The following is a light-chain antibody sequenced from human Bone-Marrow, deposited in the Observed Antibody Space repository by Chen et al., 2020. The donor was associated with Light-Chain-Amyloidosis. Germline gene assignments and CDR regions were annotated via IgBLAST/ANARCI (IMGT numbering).Light chain of an antibody. V-gene: IGKV1-39*01. J-gene: IGKJ1*01. CDR3: QQSYTSPPWT. CDR1: QSIRGY. CDR2: GAS. Sequence: DIQMTQSPSSLSASVGDRVTLTCRASQSIRGYLNWYQQRPGKAPNLLIYGASSLQSGVPSRFSGSGSETHFTLTISGLQPEDSATYYCQQSYTSPPWTLGQGTKVEVK.